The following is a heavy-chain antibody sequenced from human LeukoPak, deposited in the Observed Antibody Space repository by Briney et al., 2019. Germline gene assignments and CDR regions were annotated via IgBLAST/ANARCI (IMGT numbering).Heavy chain of an antibody. D-gene: IGHD5-18*01. CDR2: ISAYNGNT. CDR1: GYTFTSYG. V-gene: IGHV1-18*01. CDR3: ARVTLRGYSYGYPLDY. Sequence: ASVTVSCTASGYTFTSYGISWVRQAPGQGLEWMGWISAYNGNTNYAQKLQGRVTMTTDTSTSTAYMELRSLRSDDTAVYYCARVTLRGYSYGYPLDYWGQGTLVTVSS. J-gene: IGHJ4*02.